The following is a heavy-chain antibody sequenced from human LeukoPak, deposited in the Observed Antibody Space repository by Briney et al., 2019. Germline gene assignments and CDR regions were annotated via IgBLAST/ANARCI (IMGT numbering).Heavy chain of an antibody. CDR2: ISSVSSYI. J-gene: IGHJ4*02. CDR1: GFTFSSYS. V-gene: IGHV3-21*01. CDR3: ARDRGSFDY. Sequence: GGSLRLSCAASGFTFSSYSMNWVRQAPGKGLEWVSSISSVSSYIYYADSVKGRFTISRDNARNSLYLQMNSLGAEDTAVYYCARDRGSFDYWGQGTLVTVSS.